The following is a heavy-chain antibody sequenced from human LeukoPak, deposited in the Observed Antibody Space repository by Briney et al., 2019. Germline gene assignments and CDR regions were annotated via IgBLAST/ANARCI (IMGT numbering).Heavy chain of an antibody. CDR3: AKDRSRYYYDSSGSFDY. V-gene: IGHV3-23*01. Sequence: GGSLRLSCAASGFTFSSYAMSWVRQAPGKGLEWVSAISGSGGSTYYADSVKGRFTISRANSKNTLYLQMNSLRAEDTAVYYCAKDRSRYYYDSSGSFDYWGQGTLVTVSS. J-gene: IGHJ4*02. CDR1: GFTFSSYA. CDR2: ISGSGGST. D-gene: IGHD3-22*01.